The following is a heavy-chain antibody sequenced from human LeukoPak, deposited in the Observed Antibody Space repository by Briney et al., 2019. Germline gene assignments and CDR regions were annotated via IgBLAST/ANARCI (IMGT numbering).Heavy chain of an antibody. CDR1: GDSITRGNFY. V-gene: IGHV4-39*01. CDR3: ARRGGYYDSSDYYYFDH. Sequence: PSETLSLTCTVSGDSITRGNFYWAWIRQPPGKGLEWIASIYYSGSTYYNPSLKSRVTISVDTSKNQFSLRLTSVTAADTAVYYCARRGGYYDSSDYYYFDHWGQGTLVTVSS. J-gene: IGHJ4*02. CDR2: IYYSGST. D-gene: IGHD3-22*01.